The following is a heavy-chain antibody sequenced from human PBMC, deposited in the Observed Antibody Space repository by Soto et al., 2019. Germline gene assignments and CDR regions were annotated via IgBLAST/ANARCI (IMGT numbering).Heavy chain of an antibody. CDR3: AMVDVYVTPSPQDV. CDR1: GYTFTRYG. V-gene: IGHV1-18*01. CDR2: INTYNGNT. Sequence: QVQLVQSGAEVKNPGASVKVSCKASGYTFTRYGIGWARQAPGQGLEWMGWINTYNGNTNYAQNVQGRVTLTTDTTTSTAYMGLRSLRSNDTAIYDCAMVDVYVTPSPQDVWGQGTTVIVSS. J-gene: IGHJ6*02. D-gene: IGHD3-16*01.